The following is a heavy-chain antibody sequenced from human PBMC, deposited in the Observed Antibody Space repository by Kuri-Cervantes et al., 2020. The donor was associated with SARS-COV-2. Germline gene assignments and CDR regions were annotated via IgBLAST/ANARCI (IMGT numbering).Heavy chain of an antibody. J-gene: IGHJ6*02. V-gene: IGHV1-69*06. Sequence: SVKVSCKASGGTFSSYAISWVRQAPGQGLEWMGGIIPIFGTANYAQKFQGRVTITADKSTSTAYMELSSLSSEDTAVYYCARGRHEDIVVVPDDYYYGMDVWGQGTTVTVSS. CDR3: ARGRHEDIVVVPDDYYYGMDV. CDR1: GGTFSSYA. CDR2: IIPIFGTA. D-gene: IGHD2-2*01.